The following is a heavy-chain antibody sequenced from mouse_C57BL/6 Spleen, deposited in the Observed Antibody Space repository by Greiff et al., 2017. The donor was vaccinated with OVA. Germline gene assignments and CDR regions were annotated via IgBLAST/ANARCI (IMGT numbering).Heavy chain of an antibody. V-gene: IGHV1-26*01. Sequence: EVQLQQSGPELVKPGASVKISCKASGYTFTDYYMNWVKQSHGKSLEWIGDINPNNGGTSYNQKFKGKATLTVDKSSITAYMELRSLTSEDSAVYYCARGWDLDYWGQGTTLTVSS. CDR1: GYTFTDYY. D-gene: IGHD4-1*01. CDR2: INPNNGGT. CDR3: ARGWDLDY. J-gene: IGHJ2*01.